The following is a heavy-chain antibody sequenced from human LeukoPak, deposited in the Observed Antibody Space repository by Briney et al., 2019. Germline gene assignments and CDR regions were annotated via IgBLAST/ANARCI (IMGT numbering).Heavy chain of an antibody. CDR1: GYTFTGYY. CDR3: ARDGGDYDSSGYYTYYYGMDV. J-gene: IGHJ6*02. V-gene: IGHV1-2*02. Sequence: GASVKVSCKASGYTFTGYYMHWVRQAPGQGLEWMGWINPNSGGTNYAQKFQGRVTMTRDTSISTAYMELSRLRSDDTAVYYCARDGGDYDSSGYYTYYYGMDVWGQGTTVTVSS. CDR2: INPNSGGT. D-gene: IGHD3-22*01.